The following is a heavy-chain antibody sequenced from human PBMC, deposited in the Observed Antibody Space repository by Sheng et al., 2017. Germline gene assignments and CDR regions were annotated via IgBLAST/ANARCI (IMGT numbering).Heavy chain of an antibody. D-gene: IGHD6-19*01. Sequence: QEQLVQSGAEVKKPGASVKVSCKASGYTLTDYYLHWVRQAPGQGLEWMGWISAYNGNTNYAQKLQGRVTMTTDTSTSTAYMELRSLRSDDTAVYYCARDTRIAVAGTYYYGMDVWDQGP. CDR3: ARDTRIAVAGTYYYGMDV. CDR1: GYTLTDYY. CDR2: ISAYNGNT. V-gene: IGHV1-18*04. J-gene: IGHJ6*02.